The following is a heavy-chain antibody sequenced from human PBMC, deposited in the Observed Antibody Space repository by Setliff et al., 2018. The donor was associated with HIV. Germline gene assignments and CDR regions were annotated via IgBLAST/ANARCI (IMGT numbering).Heavy chain of an antibody. V-gene: IGHV4-59*12. CDR3: ASPFGAVAGTMDV. CDR2: IYASGST. J-gene: IGHJ6*04. D-gene: IGHD6-19*01. CDR1: GGSMSSYY. Sequence: SETLSLTCAVSGGSMSSYYWSWIRQTPGKGLEWIGYIYASGSTKYNPSLESRVTISVDTSKNQFSLKLSSVTAADTAVYYCASPFGAVAGTMDVWGKGTTVTVSS.